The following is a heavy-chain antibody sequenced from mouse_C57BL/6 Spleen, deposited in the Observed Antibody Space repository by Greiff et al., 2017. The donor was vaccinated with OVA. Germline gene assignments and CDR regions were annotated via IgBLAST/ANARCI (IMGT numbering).Heavy chain of an antibody. V-gene: IGHV1-69*01. CDR1: GYTFTSYW. CDR2: IDPSDSYT. Sequence: QVQLQQSGAELVMPGASVKLSCKASGYTFTSYWMHWVKQRPGQGLEWIGEIDPSDSYTNYNQKFKGKSTLTVDKSSSTAYMQLSSLTSEDSAVYYCARGAGNYWYFDVWGTGTTVTVSS. J-gene: IGHJ1*03. CDR3: ARGAGNYWYFDV. D-gene: IGHD2-1*01.